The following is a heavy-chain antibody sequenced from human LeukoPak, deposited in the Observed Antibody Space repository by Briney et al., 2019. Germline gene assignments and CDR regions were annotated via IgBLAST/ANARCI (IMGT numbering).Heavy chain of an antibody. D-gene: IGHD3-22*01. CDR2: IYYSGST. CDR1: GGSISSYY. V-gene: IGHV4-59*08. CDR3: ARSSYYYDSFDS. J-gene: IGHJ4*02. Sequence: PSETLSLTCTVSGGSISSYYWHWIRQPPGKGLERIGYIYYSGSTDYNPSLKSRVTISVDTSKNQFSLYLSSVTAADTAQYYCARSSYYYDSFDSWGQGTLVTVSS.